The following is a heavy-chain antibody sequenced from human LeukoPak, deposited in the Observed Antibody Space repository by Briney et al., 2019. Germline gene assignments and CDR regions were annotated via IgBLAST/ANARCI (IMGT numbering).Heavy chain of an antibody. D-gene: IGHD1-1*01. J-gene: IGHJ6*03. Sequence: SETLSLTCTVSGGSISGYYWSWIRQPPGKGLEWIGYIYYSGSTNYDPSLKSRVTISVDTSKNQFSLKLSSVTAADTAVYYCARTGTGYYYYMDVWGKGTTVTVSS. CDR3: ARTGTGYYYYMDV. CDR2: IYYSGST. V-gene: IGHV4-59*01. CDR1: GGSISGYY.